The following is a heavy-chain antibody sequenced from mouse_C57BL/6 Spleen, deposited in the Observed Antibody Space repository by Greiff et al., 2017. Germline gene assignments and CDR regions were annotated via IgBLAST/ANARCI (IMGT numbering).Heavy chain of an antibody. CDR3: ARKPLLTVVASYYYAMDY. CDR1: GYTFTGYW. CDR2: ILPGSGST. D-gene: IGHD1-1*01. Sequence: VQLQQSGAELMKPGASVKLSCTATGYTFTGYWIEWVKQRPGHGLEWIGEILPGSGSTNYHEKFKGKATFTADTSSNTAYLQLSSLTTEDSAIDYCARKPLLTVVASYYYAMDYWGQGTSVTVSS. J-gene: IGHJ4*01. V-gene: IGHV1-9*01.